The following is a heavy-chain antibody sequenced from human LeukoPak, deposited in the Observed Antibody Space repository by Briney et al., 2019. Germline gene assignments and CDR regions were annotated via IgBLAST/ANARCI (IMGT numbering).Heavy chain of an antibody. CDR1: GYTFTSYY. CDR2: INPSGGST. J-gene: IGHJ4*02. CDR3: ARDTWFPYSGYAKFDY. Sequence: ASVKVSCKASGYTFTSYYMHWVRQAPGQGLEWMGIINPSGGSTSYAQKFQGRVTMTRDMSTSTVYMELSSLRSEDTAVYYCARDTWFPYSGYAKFDYWGQGTLVTVSS. V-gene: IGHV1-46*01. D-gene: IGHD5-12*01.